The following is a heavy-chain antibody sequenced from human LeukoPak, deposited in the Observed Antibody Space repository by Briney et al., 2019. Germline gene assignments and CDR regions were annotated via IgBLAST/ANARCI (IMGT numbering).Heavy chain of an antibody. Sequence: KASETLSLTCTVSGGSISTYYGNWIRQAPGKGLEWIGYIYYSGSTNYNPSLKSRVTMSVDTSRNQFSLKLSSVTAADTAVYYCARQNEGLYYFDYWGQGTLVTVSS. D-gene: IGHD2/OR15-2a*01. CDR1: GGSISTYY. V-gene: IGHV4-59*01. CDR3: ARQNEGLYYFDY. CDR2: IYYSGST. J-gene: IGHJ4*02.